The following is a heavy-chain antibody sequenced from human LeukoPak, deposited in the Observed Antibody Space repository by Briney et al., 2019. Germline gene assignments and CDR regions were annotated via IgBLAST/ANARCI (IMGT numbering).Heavy chain of an antibody. CDR1: GGSISSGGYY. CDR2: IYYSGST. Sequence: PSETLPLTCTVSGGSISSGGYYWSWIRQHPGKGLEWIGYIYYSGSTYYNPSLKSRVTISVDTSKNQFSLKLSSVTAADTAVYYCARADPYYYDSSGYPRAAFDIWGQGTMVTVSS. V-gene: IGHV4-31*03. J-gene: IGHJ3*02. CDR3: ARADPYYYDSSGYPRAAFDI. D-gene: IGHD3-22*01.